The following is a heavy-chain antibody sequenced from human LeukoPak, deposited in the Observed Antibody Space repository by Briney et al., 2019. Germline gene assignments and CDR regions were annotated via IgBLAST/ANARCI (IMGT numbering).Heavy chain of an antibody. CDR1: GFTFSNYA. CDR2: ISGSGGST. Sequence: GGSLRLSCAASGFTFSNYAMSWVRQTPGKGLEWVSAISGSGGSTYYADSVKGRFTISRDNSKNTLYLQMNSLRVEDTAVYYCTKSPACPSCDNWFDPWGQGTLVTVSS. CDR3: TKSPACPSCDNWFDP. J-gene: IGHJ5*02. D-gene: IGHD2-21*01. V-gene: IGHV3-23*01.